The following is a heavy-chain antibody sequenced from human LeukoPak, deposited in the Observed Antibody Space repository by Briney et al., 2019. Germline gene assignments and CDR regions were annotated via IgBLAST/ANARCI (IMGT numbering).Heavy chain of an antibody. CDR1: GYSFTSYW. CDR3: ARQRRSSGWPNDY. CDR2: IYPDDSDT. J-gene: IGHJ4*02. Sequence: LGESLNISCKGSGYSFTSYWIAWVRQMPGKGLEWMGIIYPDDSDTRYSPSFQGQVTITADKSISTAYLQWSSLKASDNAMYYCARQRRSSGWPNDYWGQGTLVTVSS. D-gene: IGHD6-19*01. V-gene: IGHV5-51*01.